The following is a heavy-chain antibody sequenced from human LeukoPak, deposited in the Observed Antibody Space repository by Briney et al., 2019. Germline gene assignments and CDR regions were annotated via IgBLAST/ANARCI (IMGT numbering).Heavy chain of an antibody. CDR2: ISGSGDST. CDR1: GFTFSSYA. D-gene: IGHD1-26*01. V-gene: IGHV3-23*01. CDR3: AKDPIVGARFHYYYDMDV. J-gene: IGHJ6*02. Sequence: GGSLRLSCAASGFTFSSYAMSWVRQAPGKGLEWVSGISGSGDSTYYADSVKGRFTISRDNSKNTLYLQMNSLRAEDTAVYYCAKDPIVGARFHYYYDMDVWGQGTTVTVSS.